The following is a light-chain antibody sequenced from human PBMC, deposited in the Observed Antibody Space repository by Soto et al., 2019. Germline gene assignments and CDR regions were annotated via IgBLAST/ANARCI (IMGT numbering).Light chain of an antibody. CDR1: SSSIGSNT. Sequence: QSVLTQPPSASGTPGPRVTISCSGSSSSIGSNTVNWYQQLPGTAPKLLIYSNNQRPSGVPDRFSGSKSGTSASLAISGLQSEDEADYYCAAWDDSLNVVFGGGTKVTVL. CDR3: AAWDDSLNVV. CDR2: SNN. J-gene: IGLJ2*01. V-gene: IGLV1-44*01.